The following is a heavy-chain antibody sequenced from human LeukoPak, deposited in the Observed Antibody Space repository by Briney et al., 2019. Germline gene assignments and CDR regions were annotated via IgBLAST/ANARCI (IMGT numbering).Heavy chain of an antibody. CDR2: IIPIFGTA. V-gene: IGHV1-69*06. Sequence: GSSVKVSCKASGGTFSSYAISWVRQAPGQGLEWMGGIIPIFGTANYAQKFQGRVTITADKSTSTAYMELSSLRSEDTAVYYCARDDGYYPDSHVDYWGQGTLVTVSS. CDR1: GGTFSSYA. J-gene: IGHJ4*02. D-gene: IGHD3-22*01. CDR3: ARDDGYYPDSHVDY.